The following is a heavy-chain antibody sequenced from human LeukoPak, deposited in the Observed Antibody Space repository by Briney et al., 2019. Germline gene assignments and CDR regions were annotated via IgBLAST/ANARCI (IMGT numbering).Heavy chain of an antibody. CDR1: GFTFSTYW. CDR2: INTDGRNT. CDR3: ARVGKSGSYYYFDY. D-gene: IGHD1-26*01. Sequence: GGSLRLSCAVYGFTFSTYWMYWVRQAPGKGLVWVSRINTDGRNTGYADSVKGRFTISRDNAKNTLYLQMTILTAEDTAVYYCARVGKSGSYYYFDYWGQGTLVTVSS. J-gene: IGHJ4*02. V-gene: IGHV3-74*01.